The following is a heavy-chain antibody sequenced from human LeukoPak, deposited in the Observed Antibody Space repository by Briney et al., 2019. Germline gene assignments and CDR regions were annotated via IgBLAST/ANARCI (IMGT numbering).Heavy chain of an antibody. V-gene: IGHV3-74*01. D-gene: IGHD6-19*01. J-gene: IGHJ6*02. CDR3: ARDVGWYRGGMDV. CDR2: INGDGSST. CDR1: GFTFSNYW. Sequence: GGSLRLSCAASGFTFSNYWVHWVRQAPGKGLVWVSRINGDGSSTSYAASVKGRFTISRDNAKNTLYLQMNSLRAEDTAVYYCARDVGWYRGGMDVWGQGTTGTVSS.